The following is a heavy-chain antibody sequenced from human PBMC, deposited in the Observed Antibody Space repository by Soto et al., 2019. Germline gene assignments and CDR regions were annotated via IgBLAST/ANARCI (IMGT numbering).Heavy chain of an antibody. CDR1: GGSISSYY. J-gene: IGHJ5*02. CDR2: IYYSGST. V-gene: IGHV4-59*08. Sequence: SETLSLTCTVSGGSISSYYGSWIRQPPGKGLEWIGYIYYSGSTNYNPSLKSRVTISVDTSKNQFSLKLSSVTAADTAVYYCARLPYCSSTSCWFDPWGQGTLVTVSS. D-gene: IGHD2-2*01. CDR3: ARLPYCSSTSCWFDP.